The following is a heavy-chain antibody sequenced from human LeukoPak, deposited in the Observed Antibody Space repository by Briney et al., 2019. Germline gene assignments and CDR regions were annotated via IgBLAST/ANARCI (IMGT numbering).Heavy chain of an antibody. J-gene: IGHJ4*02. V-gene: IGHV1-69*06. CDR1: GGTFISYA. CDR3: ARDRDSYDILTGLHY. D-gene: IGHD3-9*01. Sequence: GASVKVSCKASGGTFISYAISWVRQAPGQGLEWMGGIIPIFGTANYAQKFQGRVTITADKSTSAAYMELSSLRSDDTAVYYCARDRDSYDILTGLHYWGQGTLVTVSS. CDR2: IIPIFGTA.